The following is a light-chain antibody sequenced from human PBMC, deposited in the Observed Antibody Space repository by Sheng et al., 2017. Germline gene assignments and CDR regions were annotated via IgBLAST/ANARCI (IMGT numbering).Light chain of an antibody. Sequence: QSVLTQPPSVSGAPGQRVTISCTGSSSNIGANYVVHRYQQLPGTAPKLLVYGDNNRPSGVPDRFSGSRSGTSASLAITGLQAEDEAGYYCQSYDRSLSAYVFGTGTQVTVL. V-gene: IGLV1-40*01. J-gene: IGLJ1*01. CDR1: SSNIGANYV. CDR2: GDN. CDR3: QSYDRSLSAYV.